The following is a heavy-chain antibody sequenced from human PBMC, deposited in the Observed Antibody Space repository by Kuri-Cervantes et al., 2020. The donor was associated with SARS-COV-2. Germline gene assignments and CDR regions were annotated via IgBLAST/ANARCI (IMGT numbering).Heavy chain of an antibody. J-gene: IGHJ4*02. CDR3: ARGGYGDYGGQAFDY. CDR2: ISTSTSTK. CDR1: AFTFSSCS. D-gene: IGHD4-17*01. Sequence: GESLKISCAASAFTFSSCSMNWVRQAPGKGLEWVSYISTSTSTKYYAGSVKGRFTICRDNAKNSLYLQMNSLRAEDTAVYYCARGGYGDYGGQAFDYWGQGTLVTVSS. V-gene: IGHV3-48*04.